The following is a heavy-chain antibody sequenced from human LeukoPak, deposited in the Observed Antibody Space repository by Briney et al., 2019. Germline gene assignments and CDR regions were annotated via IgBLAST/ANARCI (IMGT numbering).Heavy chain of an antibody. J-gene: IGHJ1*01. CDR3: GRAFPPLRTSSAGDL. CDR2: ISGRSSHV. V-gene: IGHV3-21*01. CDR1: GFSFSDYD. Sequence: PGGSLRLSCSASGFSFSDYDMNWVRQAPGKGLEWVSAISGRSSHVYYGESVKGRFTISRDNAKNSLYLQLDSLGVEDTAVYYCGRAFPPLRTSSAGDLWGQGTLVTDSS. D-gene: IGHD3-16*01.